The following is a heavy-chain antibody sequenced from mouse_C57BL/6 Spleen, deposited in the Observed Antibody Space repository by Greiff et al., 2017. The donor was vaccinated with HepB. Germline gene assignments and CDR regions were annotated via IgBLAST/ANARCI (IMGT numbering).Heavy chain of an antibody. V-gene: IGHV1-76*01. CDR3: ARSDSSAMDY. CDR1: GYTFTDYY. Sequence: VQLQQSGAELVRPGASVKLSCKASGYTFTDYYINWVKQRPGQGLEWIARIYPGSGNTYYNEKFKGKATLTAEKSSSTAYMQLSSLTSEDSAVYFCARSDSSAMDYWGQGTSDTVSS. J-gene: IGHJ4*01. CDR2: IYPGSGNT.